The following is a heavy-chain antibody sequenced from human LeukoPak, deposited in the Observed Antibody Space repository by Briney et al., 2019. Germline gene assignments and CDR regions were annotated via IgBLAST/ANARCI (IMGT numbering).Heavy chain of an antibody. V-gene: IGHV3-23*01. Sequence: GGSLRLSCAASGFTFSSFPMSWVCQAPGRGLEWVSATTASGASTYYADSVKGRFTISRDNSKNTLYLQMNSLRAEDTAVYYCAKRGSREFDYWGQGTLVTVSS. CDR1: GFTFSSFP. CDR3: AKRGSREFDY. D-gene: IGHD6-13*01. J-gene: IGHJ4*02. CDR2: TTASGAST.